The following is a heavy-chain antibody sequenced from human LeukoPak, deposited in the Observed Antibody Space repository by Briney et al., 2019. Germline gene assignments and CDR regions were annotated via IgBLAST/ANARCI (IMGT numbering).Heavy chain of an antibody. D-gene: IGHD1-1*01. CDR3: ARHGTSGTNLNWFDP. CDR2: IYYSGST. CDR1: GGSISSFY. V-gene: IGHV4-59*01. Sequence: SETLSLTCTVSGGSISSFYWSWIRQPPGKGLEWIGYIYYSGSTNYNPSLKSRVTISVDTSKNQFSLKLSSVTAADTAGYYCARHGTSGTNLNWFDPWGQGTLVTVS. J-gene: IGHJ5*02.